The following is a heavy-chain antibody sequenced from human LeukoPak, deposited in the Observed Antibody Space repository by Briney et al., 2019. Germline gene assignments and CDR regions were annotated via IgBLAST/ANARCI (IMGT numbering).Heavy chain of an antibody. J-gene: IGHJ6*03. CDR2: FDPEDGET. CDR1: GYTITNNY. V-gene: IGHV1-24*01. D-gene: IGHD3-10*01. CDR3: ATSYYYGSGSHPYYYYMDV. Sequence: ASVKVSCKASGYTITNNYMHWVRQAPGQGLEWMGGFDPEDGETIYAQKFQGRVTMTEDTSTDTAYMELSSLRSEDTAVYYCATSYYYGSGSHPYYYYMDVWGKGTTVTISS.